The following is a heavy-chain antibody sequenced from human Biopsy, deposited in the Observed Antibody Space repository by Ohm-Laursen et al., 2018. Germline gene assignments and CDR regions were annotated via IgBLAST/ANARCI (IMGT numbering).Heavy chain of an antibody. D-gene: IGHD4-11*01. CDR3: ARDSGILNYGNFKYYHYYGMDV. J-gene: IGHJ6*02. CDR1: GDSISIYY. CDR2: FYYSGST. Sequence: SDTLSLTCHVSGDSISIYYWSWIRQPPGKGLEWIGNFYYSGSTNYNPSLKSRITMSLDRSKSQVSLRMNSVTAADTAVYYCARDSGILNYGNFKYYHYYGMDVWGQGTKVTVSS. V-gene: IGHV4-59*01.